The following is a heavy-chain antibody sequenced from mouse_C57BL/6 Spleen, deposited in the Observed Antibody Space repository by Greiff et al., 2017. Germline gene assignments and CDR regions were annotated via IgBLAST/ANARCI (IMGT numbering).Heavy chain of an antibody. CDR1: GYTFTDYY. V-gene: IGHV1-26*01. D-gene: IGHD3-2*02. CDR3: AFTAQAHAMDY. Sequence: VQLQQSGPELVKPGASVKISCKASGYTFTDYYMNWVKQSHGKSLEWIGEINPNNGGTSYNQKFKGKATLTVDKSSSTAYMELRSLTSEDSAVYYCAFTAQAHAMDYWGQGTSVTVSS. J-gene: IGHJ4*01. CDR2: INPNNGGT.